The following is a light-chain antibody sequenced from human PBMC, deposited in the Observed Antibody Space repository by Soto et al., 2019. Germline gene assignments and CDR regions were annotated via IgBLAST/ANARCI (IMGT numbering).Light chain of an antibody. V-gene: IGKV3-15*01. Sequence: EIVMTQSPATLSVSPGERATLSCRATQSVSSNLAWYQQKPGQAPRLLIYGASTSATGIPARFSGSRSGTEFTLTISSLQSEAFAVYYCQQYNNWPPTFGQGTRLEIK. J-gene: IGKJ5*01. CDR3: QQYNNWPPT. CDR2: GAS. CDR1: QSVSSN.